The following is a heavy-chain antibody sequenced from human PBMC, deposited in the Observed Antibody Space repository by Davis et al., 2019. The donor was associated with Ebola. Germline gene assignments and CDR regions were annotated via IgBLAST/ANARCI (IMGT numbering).Heavy chain of an antibody. V-gene: IGHV3-23*01. Sequence: GESLKISCAASGFTFSSYAMSWVRQAPGKGLEWVSAISGSGGSTYYADSVKGRFTISRDNSKNTLYLQMNSLRAEDTAVYYCAKVRHSSSWYLSFDYWGQGTLVTVSS. CDR1: GFTFSSYA. D-gene: IGHD6-13*01. CDR3: AKVRHSSSWYLSFDY. J-gene: IGHJ4*02. CDR2: ISGSGGST.